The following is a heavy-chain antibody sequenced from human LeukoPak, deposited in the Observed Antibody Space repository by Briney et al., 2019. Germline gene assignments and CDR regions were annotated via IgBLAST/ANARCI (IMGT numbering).Heavy chain of an antibody. Sequence: SVKVSCKPSGGTFSSYAISWVRQAPGQGLEWMGGIIPIFGIANYAQKFQGRVTITADESTSTAYTELSSLRSEDKAVYYCARGVTMVRGVISNNYYYYYGMDVWGKGTTVTVSS. CDR2: IIPIFGIA. D-gene: IGHD3-10*01. J-gene: IGHJ6*04. V-gene: IGHV1-69*13. CDR3: ARGVTMVRGVISNNYYYYYGMDV. CDR1: GGTFSSYA.